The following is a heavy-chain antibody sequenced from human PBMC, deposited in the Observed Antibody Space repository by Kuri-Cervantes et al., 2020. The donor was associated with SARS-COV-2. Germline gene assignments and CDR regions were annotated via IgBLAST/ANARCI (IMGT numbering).Heavy chain of an antibody. Sequence: GESLKISCKGSGYSFTSYWIGWVRQMPGKGLEWMGIIYPGDSDTRYSPSFQGQVTISADKSISTAYLQWSSLKASDTAMYYCARHLGYCSGGWCYSGGLNWFDPWGQGTLVTVSS. CDR1: GYSFTSYW. V-gene: IGHV5-51*01. CDR2: IYPGDSDT. J-gene: IGHJ5*02. D-gene: IGHD2-15*01. CDR3: ARHLGYCSGGWCYSGGLNWFDP.